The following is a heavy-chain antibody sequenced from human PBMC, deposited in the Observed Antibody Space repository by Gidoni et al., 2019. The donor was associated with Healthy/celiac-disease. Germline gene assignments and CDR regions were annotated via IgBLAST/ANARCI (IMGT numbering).Heavy chain of an antibody. CDR2: IRSKAYGGTT. CDR1: GFTLGDYA. D-gene: IGHD4-17*01. Sequence: EVQLVESGGGLVQPGRSLRLSCTASGFTLGDYAMSWVRQAPGKGLEWVGFIRSKAYGGTTEYAASVKGRFTISRDDSKSIAYLQMNSLKTEDTAVYYCTRESTVTTAFDYWGQGTLVTVSS. V-gene: IGHV3-49*04. CDR3: TRESTVTTAFDY. J-gene: IGHJ4*02.